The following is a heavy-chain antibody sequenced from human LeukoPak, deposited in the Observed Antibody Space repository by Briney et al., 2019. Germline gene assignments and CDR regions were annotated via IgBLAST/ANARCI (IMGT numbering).Heavy chain of an antibody. CDR1: GGSISSSNW. J-gene: IGHJ4*02. Sequence: SETLSLTCAVSGGSISSSNWWSWVRQPPGKGLEWIGEIYHSGSPNYNPSLKSRVTMSVDTSKNQFSLKLNSVTAADTAMYYCARGGTYRGGADYWGQGTLVTVSS. CDR2: IYHSGSP. CDR3: ARGGTYRGGADY. V-gene: IGHV4-4*02. D-gene: IGHD4-11*01.